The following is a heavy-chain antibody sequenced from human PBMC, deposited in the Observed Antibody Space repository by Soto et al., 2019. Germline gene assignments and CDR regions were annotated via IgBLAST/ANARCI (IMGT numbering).Heavy chain of an antibody. CDR1: GFTFSTYS. J-gene: IGHJ4*02. V-gene: IGHV3-21*01. CDR2: ISGRGNYT. CDR3: ASEGINTYNEYSVDS. D-gene: IGHD2-15*01. Sequence: EMHLVESGGGLVKPGWSLRLSCAASGFTFSTYSMNCVRQAPGKGLEWVSSISGRGNYTHYADFLRGRFTISRDNATTSLYLQMHSLRAEDTALYYCASEGINTYNEYSVDSLGPGTLVTVSS.